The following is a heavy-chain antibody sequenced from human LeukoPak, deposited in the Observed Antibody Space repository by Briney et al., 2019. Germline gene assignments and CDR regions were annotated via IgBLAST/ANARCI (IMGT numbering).Heavy chain of an antibody. CDR2: IYHSGST. J-gene: IGHJ4*02. D-gene: IGHD3-3*01. V-gene: IGHV4-59*01. CDR3: ARSRVWSDYWGYFDY. Sequence: KSSETLSLTCTVSGGSIIGYYWNWNRQPPGKGLDWIGYIYHSGSTNYNPSLKSRVTISVDTSKTQISLKLRAVTAADTAVYYCARSRVWSDYWGYFDYWGQGTLVTVSS. CDR1: GGSIIGYY.